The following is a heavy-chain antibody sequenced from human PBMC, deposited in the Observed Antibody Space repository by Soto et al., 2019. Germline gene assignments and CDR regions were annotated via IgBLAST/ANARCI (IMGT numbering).Heavy chain of an antibody. CDR1: GFTFSDYS. CDR3: ARGRACTGASCYGGGDY. V-gene: IGHV3-21*02. D-gene: IGHD2-15*01. CDR2: ISSDNNYI. J-gene: IGHJ4*02. Sequence: VQLVESGGGLVKPGGSLRLSCAASGFTFSDYSMNWMRQAPGKGLEWVASISSDNNYIYYRDSVEGRFTISRDNAKDSLYLQLHSLGAGDTAVYYCARGRACTGASCYGGGDYWGQGTLVTVSS.